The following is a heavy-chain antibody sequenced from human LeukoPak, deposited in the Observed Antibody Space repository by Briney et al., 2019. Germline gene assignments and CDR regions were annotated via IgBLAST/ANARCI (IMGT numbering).Heavy chain of an antibody. Sequence: GGSLRLSCAASGFTFSSYAMSSVRQAPGKGLEWVSAISGSGGSTYYADSVKGRFTISRDNSKNTLYLQMNSLRAEDTAVYYCASQDSSGYYGYFQHWGQGTLVTVSS. V-gene: IGHV3-23*01. D-gene: IGHD3-22*01. J-gene: IGHJ1*01. CDR1: GFTFSSYA. CDR3: ASQDSSGYYGYFQH. CDR2: ISGSGGST.